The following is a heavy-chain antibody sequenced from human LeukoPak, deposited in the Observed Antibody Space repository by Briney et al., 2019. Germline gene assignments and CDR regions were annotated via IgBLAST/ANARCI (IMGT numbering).Heavy chain of an antibody. J-gene: IGHJ4*02. CDR1: GFTFSSYT. D-gene: IGHD4-17*01. Sequence: GGSLRLSCAASGFTFSSYTMHWVRQAPGKRLEWVAVISYDGTNKYYAESVKGRFTISRDNSKSTVYLQVSSLRAEGTALYHCARAFTIYGDFDYYDHWGQGTLVTVSS. CDR3: ARAFTIYGDFDYYDH. V-gene: IGHV3-30-3*01. CDR2: ISYDGTNK.